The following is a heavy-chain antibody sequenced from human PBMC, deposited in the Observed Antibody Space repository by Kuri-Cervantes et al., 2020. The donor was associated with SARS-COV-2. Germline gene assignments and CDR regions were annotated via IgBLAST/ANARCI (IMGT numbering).Heavy chain of an antibody. CDR1: GYTFTSYG. CDR3: ARVRTYCSSTSCYTGYFQH. Sequence: APVKVSCKASGYTFTSYGISWVRQAPGQGLEWMGWISAYNGNTNYAQKLQGRVTMTTDTSTSTAYMELRSLRSDDTAVYYCARVRTYCSSTSCYTGYFQHWGQGTLVTVSS. CDR2: ISAYNGNT. V-gene: IGHV1-18*01. J-gene: IGHJ1*01. D-gene: IGHD2-2*02.